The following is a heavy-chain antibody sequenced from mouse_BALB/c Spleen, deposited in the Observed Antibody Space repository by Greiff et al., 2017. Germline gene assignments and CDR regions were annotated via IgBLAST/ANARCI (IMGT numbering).Heavy chain of an antibody. CDR1: GYTFTDYN. CDR3: ARSLYYYGSSYYYAMDY. CDR2: INPNNGGT. V-gene: IGHV1-18*01. Sequence: EVQRVESGPELVKPGASVKIPCKASGYTFTDYNMDWVKQSHGKSLEWIGDINPNNGGTIYNQKFKGKATLTVDKSSSTAYMELRSLTSEDTAVYYCARSLYYYGSSYYYAMDYWGQGTSVTVSS. D-gene: IGHD1-1*01. J-gene: IGHJ4*01.